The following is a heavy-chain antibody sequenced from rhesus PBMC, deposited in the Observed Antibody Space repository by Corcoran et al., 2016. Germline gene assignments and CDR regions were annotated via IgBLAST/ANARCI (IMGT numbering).Heavy chain of an antibody. CDR1: GGSISGYY. CDR2: SGGSSGST. CDR3: ARASTDYGNFLYGWDS. Sequence: QVQLQESGPGVVKPSETLSLTCAVSGGSISGYYLWRWIRPPHGKGVEWIWYSGGSSGSTNYNPSLKSRVTISKDTSKNQCSLKLSSVTAADTAVYYCARASTDYGNFLYGWDSWGQGVVVTVSS. D-gene: IGHD4-35*01. J-gene: IGHJ6*01. V-gene: IGHV4-127*01.